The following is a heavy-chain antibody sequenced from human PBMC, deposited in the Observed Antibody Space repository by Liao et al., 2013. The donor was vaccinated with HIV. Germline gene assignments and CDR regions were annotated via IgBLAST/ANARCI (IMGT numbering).Heavy chain of an antibody. V-gene: IGHV4-61*02. Sequence: QVQLQESDPGLVKPSQTLSLTCTVSGGSISSGSYYWSWIRQPAGKGLEWIGRIYTSGSTNYNPSLKSRVTISIDTSKNQFSLKLSSVTAADTAVYYCARELLYYYYYNGRLGQRDHGHRLL. CDR1: GGSISSGSYY. CDR2: IYTSGST. D-gene: IGHD2-21*02. J-gene: IGHJ6*03. CDR3: ARELLYYYYYNGR.